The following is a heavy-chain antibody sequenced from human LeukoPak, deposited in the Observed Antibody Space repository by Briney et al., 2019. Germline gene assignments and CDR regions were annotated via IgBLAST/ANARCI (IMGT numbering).Heavy chain of an antibody. CDR1: GFTFSSYD. V-gene: IGHV3-33*01. D-gene: IGHD3-10*01. J-gene: IGHJ4*02. Sequence: PGGSLRLSCAAPGFTFSSYDMHWVRQAPGKGLEWVALIWYDGSNKNYADSVKGRFTISRDNSKNTLFLQMNSLRAEDTAVYYCTRESGSGNYYYDYWGQGTLVTVSS. CDR2: IWYDGSNK. CDR3: TRESGSGNYYYDY.